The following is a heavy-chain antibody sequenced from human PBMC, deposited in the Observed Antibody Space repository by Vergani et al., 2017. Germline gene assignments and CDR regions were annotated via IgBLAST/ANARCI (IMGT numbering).Heavy chain of an antibody. CDR1: GGSISSSSYY. Sequence: QLQLQESGPGLVKPSETLSLTCTVSGGSISSSSYYWGWIRQPPGKGLEWIGSIYYSGSTYYNPSLKSRVTISVDTSKNQFSLKLSSVTAADTAVYYCARDSSGYYGFDYWGQGTLVTVSS. CDR2: IYYSGST. D-gene: IGHD3-22*01. V-gene: IGHV4-39*02. CDR3: ARDSSGYYGFDY. J-gene: IGHJ4*02.